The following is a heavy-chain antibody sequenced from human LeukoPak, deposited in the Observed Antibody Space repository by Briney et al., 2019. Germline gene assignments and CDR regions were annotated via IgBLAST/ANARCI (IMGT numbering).Heavy chain of an antibody. CDR1: GGSISSYY. CDR3: ARGDYYGPGSYPDY. J-gene: IGHJ4*02. D-gene: IGHD3-10*01. Sequence: SVTLSLTCTVSGGSISSYYWSWIQQPPGKGLEWIGYIYYSGSTNYNPSLKSRVTISVGTSENQFSLKLSSVTAADTAVYYCARGDYYGPGSYPDYWGQGTLVTVSS. V-gene: IGHV4-59*01. CDR2: IYYSGST.